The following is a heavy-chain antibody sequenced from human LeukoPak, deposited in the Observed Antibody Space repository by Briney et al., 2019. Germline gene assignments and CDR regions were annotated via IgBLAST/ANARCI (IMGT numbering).Heavy chain of an antibody. CDR2: IYYSGST. V-gene: IGHV4-39*01. D-gene: IGHD2-2*01. CDR1: GVSISSSSYY. CDR3: ARRVPAAMKAFDI. J-gene: IGHJ3*02. Sequence: SETLSLTCTVSGVSISSSSYYWGWIRQPPGKGLEWIGSIYYSGSTYYNPSLKSRVTISVDTSKNQFSLKLSSVTAADTAVYYCARRVPAAMKAFDIWGQGTMVTVSS.